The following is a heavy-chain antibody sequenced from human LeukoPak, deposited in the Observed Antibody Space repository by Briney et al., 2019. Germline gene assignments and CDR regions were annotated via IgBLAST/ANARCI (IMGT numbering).Heavy chain of an antibody. D-gene: IGHD2-2*03. V-gene: IGHV3-21*01. Sequence: GGSLRLSCAASGFTFSIYSMNWVRQAPGKGLEWVSCISSGSTNIYYADSVRGRFTISRDNAKNSLYLQMSSLRVEDTAVHYCARVGGYCSSVSNCYGDYWGQGTLVTVSS. CDR2: ISSGSTNI. CDR1: GFTFSIYS. CDR3: ARVGGYCSSVSNCYGDY. J-gene: IGHJ4*02.